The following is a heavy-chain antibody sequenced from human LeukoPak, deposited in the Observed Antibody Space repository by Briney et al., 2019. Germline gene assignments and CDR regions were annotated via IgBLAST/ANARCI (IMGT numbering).Heavy chain of an antibody. J-gene: IGHJ4*02. CDR2: IYYSGST. V-gene: IGHV4-39*01. Sequence: SETLSLTCAVSGYSISSSSYYWGWIRQPPGKGLEWIGSIYYSGSTYYNPSLKSRVTISVDTSKNQFSLKLSSVTAADTAVYYCASGIAEDYFDYWGQGTLVTVSS. CDR3: ASGIAEDYFDY. D-gene: IGHD6-13*01. CDR1: GYSISSSSYY.